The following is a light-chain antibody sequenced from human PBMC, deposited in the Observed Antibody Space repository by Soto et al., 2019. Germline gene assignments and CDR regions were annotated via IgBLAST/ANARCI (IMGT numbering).Light chain of an antibody. CDR1: QTVSSSY. Sequence: EIVMTQSPATLSVSPGERATLSCRTSQTVSSSYLAWYQQKPGQAPRLLIYAASYRATGIPDRFSGSGSGTDFSLTISSLEPEDFAAYYCQQRSNWVTFGQGTRLEIK. CDR3: QQRSNWVT. V-gene: IGKV3D-20*02. CDR2: AAS. J-gene: IGKJ5*01.